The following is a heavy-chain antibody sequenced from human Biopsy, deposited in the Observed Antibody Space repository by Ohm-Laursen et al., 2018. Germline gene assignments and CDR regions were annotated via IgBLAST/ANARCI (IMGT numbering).Heavy chain of an antibody. CDR3: GNEVYGRDY. D-gene: IGHD4-17*01. J-gene: IGHJ4*02. CDR1: GAPFSDYY. V-gene: IGHV4-34*01. Sequence: TLSLTSTVYGAPFSDYYWSWIRQPPGKGLEWIGQINQSGETKYNPSLQSRVTISAEVSKNQFSLKLRSLTAADTAIYYCGNEVYGRDYWGQGARVTVSS. CDR2: INQSGET.